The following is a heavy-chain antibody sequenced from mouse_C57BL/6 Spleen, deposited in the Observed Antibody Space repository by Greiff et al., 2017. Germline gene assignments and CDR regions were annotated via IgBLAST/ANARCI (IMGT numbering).Heavy chain of an antibody. V-gene: IGHV1-9*01. Sequence: QVQLQQSGAELMKPGASVKLSCKATGYTFTGYWIEWVKQRPGHGLEWIGEILPGSGCTNYNEKFKGKATFTADTSSNTAYMQLSSLTTEDSAIXYCAREDDYYFDYWGQGTTLTVSS. CDR3: AREDDYYFDY. J-gene: IGHJ2*01. CDR1: GYTFTGYW. CDR2: ILPGSGCT. D-gene: IGHD2-4*01.